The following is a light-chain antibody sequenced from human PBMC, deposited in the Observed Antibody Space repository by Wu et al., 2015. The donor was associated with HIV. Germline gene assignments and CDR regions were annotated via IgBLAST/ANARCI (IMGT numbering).Light chain of an antibody. V-gene: IGKV3-15*01. Sequence: EIVMTQSPATLSVSPGERATLSCRASQSIGRNLAWYQQKPGQAPRLLIYGASTRATGLPARFSGSGSGTEFTLTISSLQSEDSAVYYCQQYNNWPLRFGQGTKVEIK. CDR2: GAS. J-gene: IGKJ1*01. CDR3: QQYNNWPLR. CDR1: QSIGRN.